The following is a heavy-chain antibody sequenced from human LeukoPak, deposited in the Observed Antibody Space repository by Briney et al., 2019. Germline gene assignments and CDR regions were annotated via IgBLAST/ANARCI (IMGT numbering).Heavy chain of an antibody. CDR2: IKQDGSEK. J-gene: IGHJ4*02. D-gene: IGHD3-10*01. CDR3: ARSRSYSPTHFDY. V-gene: IGHV3-7*01. CDR1: GFTFSSYW. Sequence: PGGSLRLSCAASGFTFSSYWMGWVRQAPGKGLEWVANIKQDGSEKYYVDSVKGRFTISRDNAKNSLYLQMNSLRAEDTAVYYCARSRSYSPTHFDYWGQGTLVTVSS.